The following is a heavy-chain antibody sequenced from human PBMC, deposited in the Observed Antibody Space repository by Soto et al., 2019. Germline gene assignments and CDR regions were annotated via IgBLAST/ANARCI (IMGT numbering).Heavy chain of an antibody. V-gene: IGHV3-30-3*01. CDR1: GFTFSSYA. Sequence: QVQLVESGGGVVQPGRSLRLSCAASGFTFSSYAMHWVRQAPGKGLEWVAVISYDGSNKYYADSVKGRFTISRDNSKNTLYLQMNSLRAEDTAVYYCARDRPKYQLPGWLLDYWGQGTLVTVSS. CDR2: ISYDGSNK. CDR3: ARDRPKYQLPGWLLDY. J-gene: IGHJ4*02. D-gene: IGHD2-2*01.